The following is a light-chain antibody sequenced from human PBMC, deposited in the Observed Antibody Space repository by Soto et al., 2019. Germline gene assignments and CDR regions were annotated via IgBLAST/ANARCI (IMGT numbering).Light chain of an antibody. Sequence: QSALTQPASVSGSPGQSITISCTGTSSDVGGYNYVSWNQQHPGKAPKLMIYEVSNRPSGVSNRFSGSKSGNTASLTISGLQAEDEADSYCSSYTASSTLVFGTGTKLTVL. CDR3: SSYTASSTLV. J-gene: IGLJ1*01. V-gene: IGLV2-14*01. CDR1: SSDVGGYNY. CDR2: EVS.